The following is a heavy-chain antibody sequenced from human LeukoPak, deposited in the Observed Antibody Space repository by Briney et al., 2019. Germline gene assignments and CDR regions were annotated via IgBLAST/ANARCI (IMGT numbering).Heavy chain of an antibody. CDR1: GDSISSSNSY. CDR3: ARSGSGYLRYYFDY. V-gene: IGHV4-39*07. J-gene: IGHJ4*02. D-gene: IGHD5-12*01. Sequence: SETPSLTCTVSGDSISSSNSYWGWIRQPPGKGLEWIGEIYHSGSTNYNPSLKSRVTISVDTSKDQFSLKLSSVTAADTAVYYCARSGSGYLRYYFDYWGQGTLVTVSS. CDR2: IYHSGST.